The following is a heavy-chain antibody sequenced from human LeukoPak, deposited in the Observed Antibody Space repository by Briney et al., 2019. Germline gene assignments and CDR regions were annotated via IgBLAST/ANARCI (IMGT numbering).Heavy chain of an antibody. CDR3: ARNVYYYDSSGYYWGLFDY. CDR1: GGTFSSYA. D-gene: IGHD3-22*01. CDR2: IIPIFGTA. V-gene: IGHV1-69*05. J-gene: IGHJ4*02. Sequence: SVKVSCKASGGTFSSYAISWVRQAPGQGLEWMGRIIPIFGTANYAQKFQGRVAITTDESTSIAYMELSSLRSEDTAVYYCARNVYYYDSSGYYWGLFDYWGQGTLVTVSS.